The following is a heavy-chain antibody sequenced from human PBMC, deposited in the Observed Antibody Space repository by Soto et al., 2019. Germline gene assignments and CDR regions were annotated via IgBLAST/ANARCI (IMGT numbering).Heavy chain of an antibody. V-gene: IGHV1-8*01. Sequence: QVQLVQSGAEVKKPGASVKVSCTFTSYDINWVRQATGQGLEWMAWMNPNSGDTRYAQKLQGRVTMTRNTSSFTAYMELSSLRFEDTAVYYCARGPGSSDWRFSYYYMDVWGQGTTVTVSS. CDR1: FTSYD. CDR3: ARGPGSSDWRFSYYYMDV. CDR2: MNPNSGDT. D-gene: IGHD6-19*01. J-gene: IGHJ6*01.